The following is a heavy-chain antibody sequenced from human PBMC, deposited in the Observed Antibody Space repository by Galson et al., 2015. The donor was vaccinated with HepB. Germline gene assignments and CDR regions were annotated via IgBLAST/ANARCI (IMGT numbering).Heavy chain of an antibody. D-gene: IGHD6-13*01. V-gene: IGHV3-15*07. Sequence: SLRLSCAASGFRFSDAFSKAWMNWVRQAPGKGLEWVGRIKSKSDGGTTDYAAPVKGRFTISRDDSKNTLYLQMNSLKSEDTAVYYCTIDIAAAGSSPGIDYWGQGALLTVSS. CDR2: IKSKSDGGTT. CDR1: GFRFSDAFSKAW. J-gene: IGHJ4*02. CDR3: TIDIAAAGSSPGIDY.